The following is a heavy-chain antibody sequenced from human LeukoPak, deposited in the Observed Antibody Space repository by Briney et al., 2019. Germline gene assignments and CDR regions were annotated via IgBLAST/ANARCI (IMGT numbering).Heavy chain of an antibody. CDR3: AIQPAEDYYGSGSLDY. Sequence: SVKVSCKVSGYTLTELSMHWVRQPPGKGVAWVGGFYPEDGETIYAQKLQGRVTMTEDTSTDTAYMELSSLRSEDTAVYYCAIQPAEDYYGSGSLDYWGQGTLVTVSS. CDR1: GYTLTELS. CDR2: FYPEDGET. D-gene: IGHD3-10*01. V-gene: IGHV1-24*01. J-gene: IGHJ4*02.